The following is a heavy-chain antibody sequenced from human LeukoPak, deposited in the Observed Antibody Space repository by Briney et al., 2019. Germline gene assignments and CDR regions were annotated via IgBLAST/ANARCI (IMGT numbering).Heavy chain of an antibody. J-gene: IGHJ4*02. CDR2: ISSSSSYI. CDR1: GFTFSSYS. V-gene: IGHV3-21*01. Sequence: GGSLRLSCAASGFTFSSYSMNWVRQAPGKGLEWVSSISSSSSYIYYADSVKGRFTISRDNSKNTLYLQMNSLRAEDTAVYYCAKERNYYDSSGYYSVAGGPDYWGQGTLVTASS. D-gene: IGHD3-22*01. CDR3: AKERNYYDSSGYYSVAGGPDY.